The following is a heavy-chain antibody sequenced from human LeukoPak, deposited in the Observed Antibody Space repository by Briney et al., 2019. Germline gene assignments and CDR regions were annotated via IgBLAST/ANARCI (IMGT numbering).Heavy chain of an antibody. CDR1: GGSISSSSYY. J-gene: IGHJ6*02. D-gene: IGHD2-2*01. CDR2: IYYSGST. Sequence: SETLSLTCTVSGGSISSSSYYWGWIRQPPGKGLEWIGSIYYSGSTYYNPSLKSRVTISVDTSKNQFSLKLSSVTAADTAVYYCARVVPAAIWTVYGMDVWGQGTTVTVSS. CDR3: ARVVPAAIWTVYGMDV. V-gene: IGHV4-39*01.